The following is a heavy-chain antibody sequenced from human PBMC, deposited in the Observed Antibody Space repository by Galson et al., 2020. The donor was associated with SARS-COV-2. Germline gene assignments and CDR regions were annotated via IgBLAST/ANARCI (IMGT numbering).Heavy chain of an antibody. V-gene: IGHV6-1*01. D-gene: IGHD1-26*01. CDR3: AGRVAGADSLDI. CDR2: TYYRSKWST. CDR1: GASVSSNSAA. Sequence: SQTLSLPCAISGASVSSNSAAWDWIRQSPSRGLEWLGRTYYRSKWSTDDAVSVKSRITINPDTSKNQFSLQLNSVTPEDTAMYYCAGRVAGADSLDIWGQGTMVIVSS. J-gene: IGHJ3*02.